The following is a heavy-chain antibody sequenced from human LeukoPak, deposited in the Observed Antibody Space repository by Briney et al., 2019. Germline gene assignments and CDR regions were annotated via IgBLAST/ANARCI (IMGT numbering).Heavy chain of an antibody. CDR1: GYTFTTYW. D-gene: IGHD3-10*01. CDR2: IYAGDSDT. CDR3: ARGGTMVRGGIYYFDY. V-gene: IGHV5-51*01. J-gene: IGHJ4*02. Sequence: GESLRISCKGSGYTFTTYWIGWVRQMPGKVLDWMGIIYAGDSDTRYSLSFQGQVTFSDDKSISTAYLQRSSLKASDTAMYNCARGGTMVRGGIYYFDYWGQGTLVTVSS.